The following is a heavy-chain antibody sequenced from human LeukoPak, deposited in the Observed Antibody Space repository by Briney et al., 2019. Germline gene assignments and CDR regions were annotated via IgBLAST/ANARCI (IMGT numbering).Heavy chain of an antibody. V-gene: IGHV3-21*06. J-gene: IGHJ4*02. CDR1: GLTFSSFS. Sequence: TGGSLRLSCAASGLTFSSFSFNWVRQGPGKGLEWVSSINTVASYTYYADSVKGRFTISRDNAKNSLYLQMNSLRAEDTGVYYCARLRRNSDKSGFYYYYDYWGQGTLVTVSS. CDR3: ARLRRNSDKSGFYYYYDY. D-gene: IGHD3-22*01. CDR2: INTVASYT.